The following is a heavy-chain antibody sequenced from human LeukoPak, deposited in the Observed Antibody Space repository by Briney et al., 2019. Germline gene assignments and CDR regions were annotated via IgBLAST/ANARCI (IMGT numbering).Heavy chain of an antibody. D-gene: IGHD1-14*01. J-gene: IGHJ4*02. CDR3: ARTNPVARNSLDY. V-gene: IGHV4-4*02. CDR2: IFHGGST. Sequence: SGTLSLTCTVSGVAISSGNWWSWVRQLPGKGLEWIGDIFHGGSTNSNPSLRSRVTMSEGKSKNQFSLKLSSVTAADTAVYYCARTNPVARNSLDYWGPGTLVTVSS. CDR1: GVAISSGNW.